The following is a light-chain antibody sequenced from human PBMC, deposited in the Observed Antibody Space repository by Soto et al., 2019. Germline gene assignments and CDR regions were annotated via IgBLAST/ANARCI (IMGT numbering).Light chain of an antibody. CDR2: EVS. CDR3: LQTIQLPWT. Sequence: DIVMTQSPLSLPVTPGEPASISCRSSQSLLHSNGYNYLDWYLQKPGQSPQLLIYEVSNRFSGMPDRFSGSGSGTDFTLKISRVEAEDVGIYYCLQTIQLPWTFGQGTNVDIK. J-gene: IGKJ1*01. CDR1: QSLLHSNGYNY. V-gene: IGKV2D-29*02.